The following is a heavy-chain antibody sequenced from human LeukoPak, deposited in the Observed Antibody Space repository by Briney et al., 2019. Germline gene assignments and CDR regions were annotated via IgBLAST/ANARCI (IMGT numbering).Heavy chain of an antibody. CDR3: SRGARDADYETWFDP. V-gene: IGHV3-73*01. CDR2: IRTKGNTYAT. D-gene: IGHD4-17*01. J-gene: IGHJ5*02. Sequence: PGGSLRLSCAASGFTFSGSSMHWVRQASGKGLEWVGRIRTKGNTYATAYAASVKGRFAISRDDSKNTTYLQMNSLTTEDTAVYYCSRGARDADYETWFDPWGRGTLVTVSS. CDR1: GFTFSGSS.